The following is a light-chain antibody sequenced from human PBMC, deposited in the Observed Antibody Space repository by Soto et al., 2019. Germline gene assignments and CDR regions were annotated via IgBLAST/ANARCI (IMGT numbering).Light chain of an antibody. CDR2: LGS. V-gene: IGKV2-28*01. Sequence: DTVMTQSPLSLSVTPGEPASISCRSSQSFLHSNGYNYLDWYLQKPGQSPQLLIYLGSFRAAGVPDRFSGSGSGTDFTLKISRVEAADVGVYYCMQALQTPSFGGGTKVEIK. CDR3: MQALQTPS. J-gene: IGKJ4*01. CDR1: QSFLHSNGYNY.